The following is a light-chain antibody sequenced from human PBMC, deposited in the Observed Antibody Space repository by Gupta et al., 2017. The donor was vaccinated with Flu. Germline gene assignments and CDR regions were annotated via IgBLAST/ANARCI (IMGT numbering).Light chain of an antibody. CDR2: AES. Sequence: SVLSSSLGDRVTITSRASKGISTSFGWYQQKPGKAPKLLIYAESTLQSGFPSRFSGSGSGTEFTLTISSLQPEDFATYSCHPLNNFLLLGQG. CDR1: KGISTS. J-gene: IGKJ1*01. CDR3: HPLNNFLL. V-gene: IGKV1-9*01.